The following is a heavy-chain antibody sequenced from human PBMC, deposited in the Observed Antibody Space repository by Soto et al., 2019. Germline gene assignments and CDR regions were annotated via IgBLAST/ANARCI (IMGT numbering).Heavy chain of an antibody. CDR2: IYHTGTT. CDR1: GGSISSIDYF. V-gene: IGHV4-30-4*01. D-gene: IGHD2-2*01. J-gene: IGHJ5*02. Sequence: QVQLQESGPGLVKPSQTLSLTCSVSGGSISSIDYFWSWIRQPPGKGLEWIGFIYHTGTTYYNPSLRSRVTISIDTSKSQFFMKLNSVSAADTAVYYCARVMAAMQNWLDPWGQGTLVTVSP. CDR3: ARVMAAMQNWLDP.